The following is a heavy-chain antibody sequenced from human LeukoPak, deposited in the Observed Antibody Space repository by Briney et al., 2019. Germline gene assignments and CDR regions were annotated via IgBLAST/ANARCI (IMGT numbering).Heavy chain of an antibody. J-gene: IGHJ3*02. CDR3: ASGIAAPPVGDAFDI. CDR1: GGTFSSSA. D-gene: IGHD6-6*01. CDR2: IIPIFGTA. Sequence: SVKVSCKASGGTFSSSAISWVRQAPGQGLEWMGGIIPIFGTANYAQKFQGRVTITTDESTSTAYMELSSLRSEDTAVYYCASGIAAPPVGDAFDIWGQGTMVTVSS. V-gene: IGHV1-69*05.